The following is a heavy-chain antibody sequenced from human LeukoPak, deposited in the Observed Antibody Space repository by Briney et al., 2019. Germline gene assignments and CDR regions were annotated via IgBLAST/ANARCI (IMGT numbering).Heavy chain of an antibody. CDR3: ARAKGASWFRNWFDP. CDR1: GGSISSGDYY. D-gene: IGHD3-10*01. Sequence: PSQTLSLTCTVSGGSISSGDYYWSWIRQPPGKGLEWIGYIYYSGSTYYNPSLKSRVTISVDTSKNQFSLKLSSVTAADTAVYYCARAKGASWFRNWFDPWGQGTLVTVSS. V-gene: IGHV4-30-4*01. J-gene: IGHJ5*02. CDR2: IYYSGST.